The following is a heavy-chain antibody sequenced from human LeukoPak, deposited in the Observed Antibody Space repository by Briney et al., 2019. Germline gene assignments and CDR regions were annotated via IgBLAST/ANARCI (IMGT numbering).Heavy chain of an antibody. D-gene: IGHD3-9*01. Sequence: GGSLRLSCAASGFTFSSYAMSWVRQTPGKGLEWVSAISGSGGSTYYADSVKGRSTISRDNSKNTLYLQMNSLRAEDTAVYYCAKDSPVLRYFDWLSNYFDYWGQGSLVTVSS. V-gene: IGHV3-23*01. CDR3: AKDSPVLRYFDWLSNYFDY. CDR1: GFTFSSYA. CDR2: ISGSGGST. J-gene: IGHJ4*02.